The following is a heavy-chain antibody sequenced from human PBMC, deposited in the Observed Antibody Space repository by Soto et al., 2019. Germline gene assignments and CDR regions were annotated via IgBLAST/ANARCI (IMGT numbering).Heavy chain of an antibody. V-gene: IGHV3-23*01. CDR3: AKDMEGDSSWFFGTNYDY. CDR2: ISGSGGST. CDR1: GFTFSSYA. Sequence: PGGSLRLSCAASGFTFSSYAMSWVRQAPGKGLEWVSAISGSGGSTYYADSVKGRFTISRDNSKNTLYLQMNSLRAEDTAVYYCAKDMEGDSSWFFGTNYDYWGPGTLVTVS. D-gene: IGHD6-13*01. J-gene: IGHJ4*02.